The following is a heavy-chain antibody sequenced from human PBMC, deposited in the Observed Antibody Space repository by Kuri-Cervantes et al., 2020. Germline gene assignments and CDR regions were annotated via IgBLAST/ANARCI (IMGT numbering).Heavy chain of an antibody. Sequence: GESLKISCAASGFTFSSDWMSWVRQALWKGLEWVANINQDGSEKYYVDSVKGRFTISRDNSKNSQYLQMKSQRAEDTAVYYSARSTTVVQRGAGYWGQGTLVTVSS. CDR2: INQDGSEK. CDR1: GFTFSSDW. J-gene: IGHJ4*02. D-gene: IGHD4-23*01. V-gene: IGHV3-7*01. CDR3: ARSTTVVQRGAGY.